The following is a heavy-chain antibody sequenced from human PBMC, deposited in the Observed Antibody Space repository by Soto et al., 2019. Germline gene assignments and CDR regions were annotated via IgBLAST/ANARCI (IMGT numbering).Heavy chain of an antibody. CDR3: ARDIPHTWFDA. CDR1: GSTFGTYW. D-gene: IGHD2-21*01. CDR2: IDNDGSA. V-gene: IGHV3-74*01. J-gene: IGHJ5*02. Sequence: QLVESGGGLVQPGGSLRISCAASGSTFGTYWMHWVRQAPGKGLVWVSRIDNDGSAVYADSGKGRFTTSRDNAKNTVYLQMNSLGDEVTAVYYCARDIPHTWFDAWGQGTLVTVSS.